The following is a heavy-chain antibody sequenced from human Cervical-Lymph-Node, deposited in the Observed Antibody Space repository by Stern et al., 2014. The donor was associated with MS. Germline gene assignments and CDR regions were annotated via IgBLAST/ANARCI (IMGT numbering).Heavy chain of an antibody. CDR1: GYNFINYW. D-gene: IGHD2-21*01. CDR3: ARWSVACDH. V-gene: IGHV5-51*03. CDR2: IYPGDSEI. Sequence: VQLVESGTEVKEPGESLKISCKTSGYNFINYWIAWVRQVPGKGLEWIGIIYPGDSEIRYSPSFQGHVTMSVDKSKTTAYLQWNSLKASDSAVYYCARWSVACDHWGQGALITVSS. J-gene: IGHJ4*02.